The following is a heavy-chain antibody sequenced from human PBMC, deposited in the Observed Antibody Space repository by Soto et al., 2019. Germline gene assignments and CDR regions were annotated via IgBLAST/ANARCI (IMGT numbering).Heavy chain of an antibody. CDR3: ARSIGGDYITDAFDI. J-gene: IGHJ3*02. Sequence: GESLKISCKGSGYSFTSYWIGWVRQMPGKGLEWMGIIYPGDSDTRYSPSFQGQVTISADKSISTAYLQWSSLKASDTAMYYCARSIGGDYITDAFDIWGQGTMVTVSS. D-gene: IGHD2-21*01. V-gene: IGHV5-51*01. CDR2: IYPGDSDT. CDR1: GYSFTSYW.